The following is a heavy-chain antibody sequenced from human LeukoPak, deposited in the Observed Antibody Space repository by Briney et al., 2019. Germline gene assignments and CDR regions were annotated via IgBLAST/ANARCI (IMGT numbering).Heavy chain of an antibody. Sequence: PGESLRISCKGSGYSFTDYWISWVRQMPGKGREWMGRIDPSDSYTHYGPSFQGHVTISADKSISTAYLQWSSLKASDTAMYYCARQSTRGMVDTDFDYWGQGTLVTVSS. CDR1: GYSFTDYW. D-gene: IGHD5-18*01. CDR2: IDPSDSYT. J-gene: IGHJ4*02. V-gene: IGHV5-10-1*01. CDR3: ARQSTRGMVDTDFDY.